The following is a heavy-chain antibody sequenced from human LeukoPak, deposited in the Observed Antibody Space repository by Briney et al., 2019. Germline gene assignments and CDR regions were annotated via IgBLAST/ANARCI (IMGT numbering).Heavy chain of an antibody. CDR3: ASSRWLQSDY. Sequence: PGRSLRLSCAASGFTFSSYAMHWVRQAPGKGLEWVAVISYDGSNKYYADSVKGRFTISRDNSKNTLYPQMNSLRAEDTAVYYCASSRWLQSDYWGQGTLVTVSS. CDR2: ISYDGSNK. CDR1: GFTFSSYA. V-gene: IGHV3-30-3*01. J-gene: IGHJ4*02. D-gene: IGHD5-24*01.